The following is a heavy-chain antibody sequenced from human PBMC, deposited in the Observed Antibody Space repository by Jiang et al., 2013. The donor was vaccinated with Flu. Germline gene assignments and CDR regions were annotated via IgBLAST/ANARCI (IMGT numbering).Heavy chain of an antibody. CDR2: INTGVGNT. V-gene: IGHV1-3*04. CDR3: ARSGGMFLEDP. J-gene: IGHJ5*02. CDR1: GQTLTGYA. Sequence: GAEVKKPGASVKVSCKASGQTLTGYAMHWVRQAPGQRLEWMGWINTGVGNTKYSQKFQGRVTITRDTSASTIYMELSSLRSEDTAIYYCARSGGMFLEDPWGQGTLVTVSS. D-gene: IGHD1-1*01.